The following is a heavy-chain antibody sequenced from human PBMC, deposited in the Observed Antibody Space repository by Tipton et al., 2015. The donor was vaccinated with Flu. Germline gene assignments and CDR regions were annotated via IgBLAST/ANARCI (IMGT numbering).Heavy chain of an antibody. CDR3: ARGVAQTLVDYFDF. D-gene: IGHD5-12*01. CDR2: IYSADSDT. V-gene: IGHV5-51*03. Sequence: VQLVQSGAEVKKPGESLKISCKSFGYTFTNYWIGWVRQMPGKGLEFMGIIYSADSDTRYNPSFRGQVTISVDRSISTAYLQWKNLQTSDTATYFCARGVAQTLVDYFDFWGQGTRVTVSS. CDR1: GYTFTNYW. J-gene: IGHJ4*02.